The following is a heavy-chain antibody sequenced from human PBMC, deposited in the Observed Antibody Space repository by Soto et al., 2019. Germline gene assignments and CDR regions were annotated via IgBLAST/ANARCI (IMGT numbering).Heavy chain of an antibody. CDR1: GFTFDDFG. D-gene: IGHD3-10*01. J-gene: IGHJ5*02. V-gene: IGHV3-20*01. CDR3: AREYGSGSSPPWFDP. CDR2: INKSGGRA. Sequence: EVQLVESGGGVVWPGGSLRLSCAASGFTFDDFGMSWVRQVPGKGLEWVCGINKSGGRAGCADSVEGRFTISRDNAKNSLYLQLNSLRVEDTALYHCAREYGSGSSPPWFDPWGQGTLVTVSS.